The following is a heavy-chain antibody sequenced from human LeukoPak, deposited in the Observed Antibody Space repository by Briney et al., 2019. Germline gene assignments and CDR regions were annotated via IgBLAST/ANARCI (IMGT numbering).Heavy chain of an antibody. V-gene: IGHV3-74*01. J-gene: IGHJ5*02. D-gene: IGHD3-9*01. CDR3: ARDPTVRYFAWLLAGWFDP. Sequence: PGGSLRLFCAASGFTFSSYWMHWVGQPPAKGLVGVSRINSDGSSKIYADAVKGRFTISRDHAKNTLYLQMNSLRAEDTAVYYRARDPTVRYFAWLLAGWFDPWGQGPLVTVSS. CDR2: INSDGSSK. CDR1: GFTFSSYW.